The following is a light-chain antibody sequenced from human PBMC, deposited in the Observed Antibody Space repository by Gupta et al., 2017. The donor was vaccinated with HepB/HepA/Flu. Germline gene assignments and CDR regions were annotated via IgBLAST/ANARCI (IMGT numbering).Light chain of an antibody. CDR2: DAS. CDR1: QSVRSY. J-gene: IGKJ5*01. Sequence: EIVLTQSPATLSLSPGERATLSCRASQSVRSYLAWYKQKPGQAPRLLIYDASNRDTGIPARFSGSGCGKDFPLTISSREQEDFAVYYCQQRSNWPPLTFGQGTLLDIK. CDR3: QQRSNWPPLT. V-gene: IGKV3-11*01.